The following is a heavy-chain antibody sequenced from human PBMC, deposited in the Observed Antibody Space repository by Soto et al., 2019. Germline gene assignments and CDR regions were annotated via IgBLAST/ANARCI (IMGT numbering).Heavy chain of an antibody. Sequence: EVQLLESGGGLVQPGGSLRLSCAASGFTFSSYAMSWVRQAPGKGLEWVSAISGSGGSTYSADSVKGRFTISRDNSKNTLYLQMNSLRAEDTAVYYCAKGGYTYGYYYYGMDVWGQGTTVTVSS. CDR1: GFTFSSYA. CDR3: AKGGYTYGYYYYGMDV. J-gene: IGHJ6*02. D-gene: IGHD5-18*01. CDR2: ISGSGGST. V-gene: IGHV3-23*01.